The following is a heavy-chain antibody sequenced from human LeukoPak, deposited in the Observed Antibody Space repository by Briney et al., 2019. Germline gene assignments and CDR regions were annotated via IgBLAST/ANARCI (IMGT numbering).Heavy chain of an antibody. V-gene: IGHV4-39*07. CDR2: IYYSGST. Sequence: SETLSLTCTVSGGSISSSSYLWGWIRQPPGKGLEWIGNIYYSGSTYYNPSLKSRVTISVDTSKNQFSLKLSSVTAADTAVYYCARVHTDDFWSGYNYNWFDPWGQGALVTVSS. CDR3: ARVHTDDFWSGYNYNWFDP. CDR1: GGSISSSSYL. J-gene: IGHJ5*02. D-gene: IGHD3-3*01.